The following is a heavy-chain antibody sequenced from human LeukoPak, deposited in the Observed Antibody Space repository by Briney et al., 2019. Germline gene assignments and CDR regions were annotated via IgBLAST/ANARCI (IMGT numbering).Heavy chain of an antibody. D-gene: IGHD3-22*01. J-gene: IGHJ4*02. CDR1: GGSISRYH. CDR2: LYNIGST. CDR3: ARGGSSGYYYG. Sequence: PSETLSLTCSVSGGSISRYHGRGLRQPAGKGVEWIGRLYNIGSTNYNPSLKSRVTMSVDTSKNQFSLKLTSMTAADTAVYYCARGGSSGYYYGWGQGTLVTVSS. V-gene: IGHV4-4*07.